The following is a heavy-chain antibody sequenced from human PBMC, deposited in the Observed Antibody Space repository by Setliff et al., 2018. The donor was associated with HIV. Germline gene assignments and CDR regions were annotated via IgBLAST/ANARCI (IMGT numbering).Heavy chain of an antibody. Sequence: GASVKVSCKASGYTFTSYCIHWVRQAPGQGLEWLGLVNPSGGSTAYAQKFQGRVTMTSDTSTNTAYMELRSLRSDDTAVYYCARDWEWRTSGWEARFDYWGQGTLVTVSS. CDR2: VNPSGGST. J-gene: IGHJ4*02. D-gene: IGHD6-19*01. V-gene: IGHV1-46*01. CDR3: ARDWEWRTSGWEARFDY. CDR1: GYTFTSYC.